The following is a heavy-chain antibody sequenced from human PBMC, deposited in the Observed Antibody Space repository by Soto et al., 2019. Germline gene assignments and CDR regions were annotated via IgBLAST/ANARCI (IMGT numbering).Heavy chain of an antibody. CDR3: ARGPRACSGGTGAY. D-gene: IGHD2-15*01. Sequence: EVQLVESGGGLVQPGGSLRLSCAASGFSFDSYWMHWVRQAPGQGPVWVSRIDYDGTTTNYADSVKGRFTISRDNAKNTLYLQMNSLRPEDTAVYYCARGPRACSGGTGAYWGQGTLVTVSS. V-gene: IGHV3-74*01. CDR2: IDYDGTTT. J-gene: IGHJ1*01. CDR1: GFSFDSYW.